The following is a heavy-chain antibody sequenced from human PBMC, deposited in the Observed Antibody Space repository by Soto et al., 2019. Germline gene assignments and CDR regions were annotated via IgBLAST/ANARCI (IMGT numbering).Heavy chain of an antibody. D-gene: IGHD6-13*01. CDR2: TIPLFGTT. CDR3: ARAHGSSWYNWFDP. J-gene: IGHJ5*02. Sequence: SVKVSCKASGGTFSSYAISWVRQAPGRGLEWMGGTIPLFGTTNYAQKFRGRVTVTADESTSTVYMEVRSLRFEDTAVYYCARAHGSSWYNWFDPWGQGTLVTVSS. V-gene: IGHV1-69*13. CDR1: GGTFSSYA.